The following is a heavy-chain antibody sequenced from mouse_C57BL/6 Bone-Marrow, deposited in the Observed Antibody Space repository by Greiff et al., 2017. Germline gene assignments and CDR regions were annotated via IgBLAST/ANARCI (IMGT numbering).Heavy chain of an antibody. Sequence: VKLQQPGAELVKPGASVKLSCKASGYTFTSYWMHWVKQRPGRGLEWIGRIDPNSGGTKYNEKFKSKATLTVDKPSSTAYMQLSSLTSEDSAVYYCARGNYYGIRGSYYFDYWGQGTTLTVSS. CDR2: IDPNSGGT. J-gene: IGHJ2*01. CDR3: ARGNYYGIRGSYYFDY. V-gene: IGHV1-72*01. D-gene: IGHD1-1*01. CDR1: GYTFTSYW.